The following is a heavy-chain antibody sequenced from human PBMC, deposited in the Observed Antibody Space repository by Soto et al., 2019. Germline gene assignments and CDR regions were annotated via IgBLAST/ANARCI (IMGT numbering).Heavy chain of an antibody. V-gene: IGHV3-30-3*01. CDR3: ARPLAKYCTGGRCYGLDY. Sequence: QVQLVESGGGVVQPGRSLRISCAASGFSFSNYAMEWVRQAPGEGLEWVAFISYDGSSTYYADSVKGRFTISRDNSRNTIYLQMNSLRVEDTAVYYCARPLAKYCTGGRCYGLDYWGQGTLVTVSS. D-gene: IGHD2-15*01. CDR1: GFSFSNYA. J-gene: IGHJ4*02. CDR2: ISYDGSST.